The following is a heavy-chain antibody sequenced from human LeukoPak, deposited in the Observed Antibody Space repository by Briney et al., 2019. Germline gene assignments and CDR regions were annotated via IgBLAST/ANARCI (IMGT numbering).Heavy chain of an antibody. Sequence: SSETLSLTCTVSGGSISSYYWSWIRQPPGKGLEWIGYIYYSGSTNYNPSLKSRVTISVDTSKNQFSLKLSSVTAADTAVYYCARKYYDFWSGYYYWGQGTLVTVSS. D-gene: IGHD3-3*01. CDR3: ARKYYDFWSGYYY. CDR1: GGSISSYY. V-gene: IGHV4-59*01. CDR2: IYYSGST. J-gene: IGHJ4*02.